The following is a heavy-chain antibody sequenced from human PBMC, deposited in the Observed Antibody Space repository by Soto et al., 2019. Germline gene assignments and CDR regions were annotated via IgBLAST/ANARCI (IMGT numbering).Heavy chain of an antibody. Sequence: PSETLSLTCTVSSGSINNYFWNWVRQPPGKGLEWIGYIYSTGGTQYNPSLKSRVTISLDTSNNHFSLKLSSVTVADTAVYYCARSTGQQFDPWGQGTLVTVSS. D-gene: IGHD6-13*01. CDR1: SGSINNYF. CDR3: ARSTGQQFDP. J-gene: IGHJ5*02. V-gene: IGHV4-59*01. CDR2: IYSTGGT.